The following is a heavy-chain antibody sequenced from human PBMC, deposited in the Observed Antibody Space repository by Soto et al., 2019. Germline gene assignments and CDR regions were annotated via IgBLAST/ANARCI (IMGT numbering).Heavy chain of an antibody. J-gene: IGHJ4*02. CDR1: GFTFSRYS. V-gene: IGHV3-21*01. Sequence: GGSLRLSCAASGFTFSRYSMNWVRQAPGKGLEWVSSISSSSSYIYYADSVKGRFTISRDNAKNSLYLQMTSLRAEDTAVYYCARSGLNSSGWYFPYYFDYWGQGTLVTVSS. D-gene: IGHD6-19*01. CDR3: ARSGLNSSGWYFPYYFDY. CDR2: ISSSSSYI.